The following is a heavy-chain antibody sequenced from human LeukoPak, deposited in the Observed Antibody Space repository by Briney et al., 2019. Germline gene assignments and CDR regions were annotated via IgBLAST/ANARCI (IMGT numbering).Heavy chain of an antibody. Sequence: PGGSLRLSCAASGFGFSSHWMHWVRQAPGKGLVWVSCINSAGSNIKYVDSVKGRFTISRDNAKNTLYLQMNSLRAEDTAVYYCARGGGYSYDPGDYWGQGTLVTVSS. CDR1: GFGFSSHW. CDR3: ARGGGYSYDPGDY. CDR2: INSAGSNI. V-gene: IGHV3-74*03. D-gene: IGHD5-18*01. J-gene: IGHJ4*02.